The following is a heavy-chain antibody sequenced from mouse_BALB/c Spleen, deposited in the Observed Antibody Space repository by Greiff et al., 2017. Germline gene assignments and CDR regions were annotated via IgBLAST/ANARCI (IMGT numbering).Heavy chain of an antibody. V-gene: IGHV5-6*02. Sequence: EVMLVESGGDLVKPGGSLKLSCAASGFTFSSYGMSWVRQTPDKRLEWVATISSGGSYTYYPDSVKGRFTISRDNAKNTLYLQMSSLKSEDTAMYYCARRGYGNSLFAYWGQGTLVTVSA. CDR2: ISSGGSYT. CDR1: GFTFSSYG. CDR3: ARRGYGNSLFAY. J-gene: IGHJ3*01. D-gene: IGHD2-10*02.